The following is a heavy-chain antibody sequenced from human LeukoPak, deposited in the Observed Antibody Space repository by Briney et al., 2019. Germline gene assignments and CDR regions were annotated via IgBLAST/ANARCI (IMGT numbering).Heavy chain of an antibody. D-gene: IGHD4-23*01. J-gene: IGHJ3*02. V-gene: IGHV4-30-4*01. CDR2: IYYSGST. CDR1: GGSISSGDYY. CDR3: AGTTVVDDAFDI. Sequence: PSETLSLTWTVSGGSISSGDYYWGWIRQPPGKGLEWIGYIYYSGSTYYNPSLKSRVTISVDTSKNQFSLKLSSVTAADTAVYYCAGTTVVDDAFDIWGQGTMVTVSS.